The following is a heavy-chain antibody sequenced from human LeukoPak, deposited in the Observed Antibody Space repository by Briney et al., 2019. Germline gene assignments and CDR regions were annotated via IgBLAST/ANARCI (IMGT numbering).Heavy chain of an antibody. CDR1: GYTLTELS. CDR3: ATGAARYFDWLVPFDP. Sequence: ASVNVSCKVSGYTLTELSIHWVRQAPGKGLEWVGGFDPEDGETIYAQKFQGRVTMTEDTSTDTAYMELSSLRSEDTGVYYCATGAARYFDWLVPFDPWGQGTLVTVSS. V-gene: IGHV1-24*01. CDR2: FDPEDGET. J-gene: IGHJ5*02. D-gene: IGHD3-9*01.